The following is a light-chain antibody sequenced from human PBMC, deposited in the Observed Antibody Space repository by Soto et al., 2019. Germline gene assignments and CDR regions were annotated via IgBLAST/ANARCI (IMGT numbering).Light chain of an antibody. CDR2: GAS. V-gene: IGKV3-20*01. CDR1: QTVSSIS. CDR3: HQYGDSLWT. J-gene: IGKJ1*01. Sequence: MGLTQSPGTLSLSPGERTTLSCRASQTVSSISLNWYQQKPGKAPRLLLYGASSRATGIADRFSGSGSGTDFNLTISRLEPEDFAVYYCHQYGDSLWTFGQGTKVEIK.